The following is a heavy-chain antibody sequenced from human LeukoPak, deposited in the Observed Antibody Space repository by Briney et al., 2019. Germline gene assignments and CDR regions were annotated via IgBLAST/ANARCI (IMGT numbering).Heavy chain of an antibody. Sequence: GGSLRLSCAAFGFTFSSYGMSWVRQAPGKGLEWVSAMSSSDDGRYYAASVRGRFTISRDTSRSTLYLQMNSLRAEDTAVYYCAKKEGYYGSGSYRYWGQGTLVTVSS. V-gene: IGHV3-23*01. CDR1: GFTFSSYG. D-gene: IGHD3-10*01. J-gene: IGHJ4*02. CDR3: AKKEGYYGSGSYRY. CDR2: MSSSDDGR.